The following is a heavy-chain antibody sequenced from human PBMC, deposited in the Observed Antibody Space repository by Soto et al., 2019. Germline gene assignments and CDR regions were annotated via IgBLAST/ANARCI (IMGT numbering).Heavy chain of an antibody. CDR2: ISAYNGNT. V-gene: IGHV1-18*01. CDR1: GGTFSSYA. Sequence: ASVKVSCKASGGTFSSYAISWVRQAPGQGLEWMGWISAYNGNTNYAQKLQGRVTMTTDTSTSTAYMELRSLRSDDTAVYYCARGEHYDFWSGYFDYWGQGTLVTVSS. CDR3: ARGEHYDFWSGYFDY. J-gene: IGHJ4*02. D-gene: IGHD3-3*01.